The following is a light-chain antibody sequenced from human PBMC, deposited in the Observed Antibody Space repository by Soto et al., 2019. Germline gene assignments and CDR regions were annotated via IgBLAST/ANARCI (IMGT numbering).Light chain of an antibody. CDR2: DAS. CDR1: QNIGKW. Sequence: DIQMTQSPSTLSASVGDRVTFTCRASQNIGKWLAWYQQKPGKAPKLLIYDASALESGVPSRFSGSGSGTEFTLTISSLQPEDFATYYCHQYQTYSVFGPRTRVDIK. V-gene: IGKV1-5*01. CDR3: HQYQTYSV. J-gene: IGKJ3*01.